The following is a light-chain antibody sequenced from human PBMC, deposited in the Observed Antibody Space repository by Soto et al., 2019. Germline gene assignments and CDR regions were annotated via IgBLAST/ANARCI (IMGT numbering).Light chain of an antibody. Sequence: QAVVTQPPSVSAAPGQTVTISCSATSSNLGTNYVSWYQQLPGTAPKLLIYENNRRPSGIPDRFSGSKSGTSATLVITGLQTGDEADYYCGTWDSSLSAWVFGGGTKLTVL. J-gene: IGLJ2*01. CDR3: GTWDSSLSAWV. CDR2: ENN. CDR1: SSNLGTNY. V-gene: IGLV1-51*02.